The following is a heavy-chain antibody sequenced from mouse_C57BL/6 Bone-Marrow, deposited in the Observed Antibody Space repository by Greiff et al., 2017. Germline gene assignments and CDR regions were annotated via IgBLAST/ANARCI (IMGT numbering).Heavy chain of an antibody. V-gene: IGHV1-55*01. CDR2: IYPGSGST. J-gene: IGHJ2*01. CDR3: ARAYDSSHDY. D-gene: IGHD1-1*01. CDR1: GYTFTSYW. Sequence: QVQLQQSGAELVKPGASVKLSCKASGYTFTSYWITWVKQRPGQGLEWIGDIYPGSGSTNYNEKFKSKATLTVDTSSSTAYMQLSSLTSEDSAVYYCARAYDSSHDYWGQGTTLTVSS.